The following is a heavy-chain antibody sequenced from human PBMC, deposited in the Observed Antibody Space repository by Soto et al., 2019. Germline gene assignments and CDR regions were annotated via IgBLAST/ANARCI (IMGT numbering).Heavy chain of an antibody. CDR2: ISAYNGNT. CDR1: GYTFTSYG. V-gene: IGHV1-18*01. D-gene: IGHD3-10*01. J-gene: IGHJ6*02. CDR3: ARGVAEPYGYYGMDV. Sequence: ASVKVSCKASGYTFTSYGISWVRQAPGQGLERMGWISAYNGNTNYAQKLQGRVTMTTDTSTSTAYMELRSLRSDDTAVYYCARGVAEPYGYYGMDVWGQGTTVTVSS.